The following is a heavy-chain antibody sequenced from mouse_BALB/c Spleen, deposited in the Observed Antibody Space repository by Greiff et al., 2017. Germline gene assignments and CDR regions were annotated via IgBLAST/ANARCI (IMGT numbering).Heavy chain of an antibody. V-gene: IGHV3-1*02. CDR1: GYSITSGYS. J-gene: IGHJ4*01. CDR3: ARGMDY. Sequence: DVHLVESGPDLVKPSQSLSLTCTVTGYSITSGYSWHWIRQFSGNKLEWMGYIHYSGSTNYNPSLKSRISITRDTSKNQFFLQLNSVTTEDTATYYCARGMDYWGQGTSVTVSS. CDR2: IHYSGST.